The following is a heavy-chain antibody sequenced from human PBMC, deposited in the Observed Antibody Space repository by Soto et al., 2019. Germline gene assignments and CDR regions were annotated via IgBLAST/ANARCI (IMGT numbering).Heavy chain of an antibody. J-gene: IGHJ6*02. Sequence: XGSLRLSCAASGFSVSSYCMHWVRQAPGKGLEWVAVISYDGSNKYYADSVKGRFTISRDNSKNTLYLQMNSLRAEDTAVYYCAKDRQWELLRNYYGMDVWGQGTTVTVSS. CDR2: ISYDGSNK. CDR1: GFSVSSYC. CDR3: AKDRQWELLRNYYGMDV. V-gene: IGHV3-30*18. D-gene: IGHD1-26*01.